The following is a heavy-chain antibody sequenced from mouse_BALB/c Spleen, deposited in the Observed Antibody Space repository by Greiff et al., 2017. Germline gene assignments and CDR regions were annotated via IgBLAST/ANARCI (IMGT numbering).Heavy chain of an antibody. Sequence: DVMLVESGGGLVQPGGSLKLSCAASGFTFSSYGMSWVRQTPDKRLELVATINSNGGSTYYPDSVKGRFTISRDNAKNTLYLQMSSLKSEDTAMYYCASDGYYEDYAMDYWGQGTSVTVSS. V-gene: IGHV5-6-3*01. CDR2: INSNGGST. J-gene: IGHJ4*01. CDR1: GFTFSSYG. CDR3: ASDGYYEDYAMDY. D-gene: IGHD2-3*01.